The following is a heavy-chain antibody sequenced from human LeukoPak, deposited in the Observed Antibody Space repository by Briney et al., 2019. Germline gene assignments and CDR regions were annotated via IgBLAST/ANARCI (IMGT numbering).Heavy chain of an antibody. D-gene: IGHD3-22*01. CDR3: ARYYYDSRLFDP. V-gene: IGHV1-3*01. CDR2: INAGNGNT. Sequence: ASVKVSCKASGYTFTSYAMHWVRQAPGQRLEWMGWINAGNGNTKYSQKFQSRVTITRDTSASTAYMELSSLRSEDTAVYYCARYYYDSRLFDPWGQGTLVTVSS. J-gene: IGHJ5*02. CDR1: GYTFTSYA.